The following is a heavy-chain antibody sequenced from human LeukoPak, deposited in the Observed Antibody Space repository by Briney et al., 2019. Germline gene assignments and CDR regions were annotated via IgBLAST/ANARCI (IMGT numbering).Heavy chain of an antibody. CDR2: ISTDGSYK. J-gene: IGHJ2*01. CDR3: ARSLLPGRCYFDL. Sequence: GGSLRLSCAVSGFTFSSFPFPSVRQAPGNGLEWVAAISTDGSYKYHGDSGKARFTISRDNPINTLYLQMNGLRPADTAVYYCARSLLPGRCYFDLWGRGTLVTVSS. CDR1: GFTFSSFP. V-gene: IGHV3-30*04. D-gene: IGHD2-21*01.